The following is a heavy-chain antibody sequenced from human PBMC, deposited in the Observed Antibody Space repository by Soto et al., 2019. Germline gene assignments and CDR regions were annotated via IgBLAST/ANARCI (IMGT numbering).Heavy chain of an antibody. CDR1: GFTFSSYG. V-gene: IGHV3-33*01. CDR2: IWYDGSNK. J-gene: IGHJ4*02. Sequence: QVQLVESGGGVVQPGRSLRLSCAASGFTFSSYGMHWVRQAPGKGLEWVAVIWYDGSNKYYADSVKGRFTISRDNSKNTLYLQMNRLRAEDTAVYYCARGRLSVHAGAFDYWGQGTLVTVSS. D-gene: IGHD3-10*01. CDR3: ARGRLSVHAGAFDY.